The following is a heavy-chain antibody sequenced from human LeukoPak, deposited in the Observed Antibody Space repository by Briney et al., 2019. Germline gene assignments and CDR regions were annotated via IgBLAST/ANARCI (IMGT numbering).Heavy chain of an antibody. CDR3: ARLWFGELAFDY. J-gene: IGHJ4*02. D-gene: IGHD3-10*01. V-gene: IGHV3-66*01. CDR2: IYRGGNT. CDR1: GFTVSGNY. Sequence: GGSLRLSCAASGFTVSGNYMNWVRQAPGKGLEWVSVIYRGGNTYYADSVKGRFTISRDNSKNTLYPQMNSLRAEDTAVYYCARLWFGELAFDYWGQGTLVTVSS.